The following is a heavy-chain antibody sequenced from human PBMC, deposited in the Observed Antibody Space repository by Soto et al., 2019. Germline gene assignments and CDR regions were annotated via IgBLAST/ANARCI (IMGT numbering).Heavy chain of an antibody. D-gene: IGHD5-18*01. CDR1: GGSISSYY. CDR2: IYYSGST. Sequence: PSETLSLTCPVAGGSISSYYGRWIRQPPGKGLEWIGYIYYSGSTNYNPSLKSRVTISVDTSKNQFSLKLSSVTAADTAVYYCARAPRRYSYGSSYYYYGMDVWGQGTTATV. CDR3: ARAPRRYSYGSSYYYYGMDV. J-gene: IGHJ6*02. V-gene: IGHV4-59*01.